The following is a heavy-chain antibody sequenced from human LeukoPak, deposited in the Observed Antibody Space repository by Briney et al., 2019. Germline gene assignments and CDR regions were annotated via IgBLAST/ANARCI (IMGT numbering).Heavy chain of an antibody. CDR2: IIPIFGTA. J-gene: IGHJ4*02. Sequence: ASVKVSCKASGGTFSSYAISWVRQAPGQGLEWMGGIIPIFGTANYAQKFQGRVTITRDTSASTAYMELSSLRSEDTAVYYCARDMGYYDSSGYPYWGQGTLVTVSS. CDR1: GGTFSSYA. D-gene: IGHD3-22*01. V-gene: IGHV1-69*05. CDR3: ARDMGYYDSSGYPY.